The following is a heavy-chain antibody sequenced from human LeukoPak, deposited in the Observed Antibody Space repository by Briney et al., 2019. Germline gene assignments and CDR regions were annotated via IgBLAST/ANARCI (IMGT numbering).Heavy chain of an antibody. CDR2: INHSGST. J-gene: IGHJ4*02. CDR3: ARVPGIAAAGTT. CDR1: GGSISSSSYY. D-gene: IGHD6-13*01. V-gene: IGHV4-39*07. Sequence: SETLSLTCTVSGGSISSSSYYWSWIRQPPGKGLEWIGEINHSGSTNYNPSLKSRVTISVDTSKNQFSLKLSSVTAADTAVYYCARVPGIAAAGTTWGQGTLVTVSP.